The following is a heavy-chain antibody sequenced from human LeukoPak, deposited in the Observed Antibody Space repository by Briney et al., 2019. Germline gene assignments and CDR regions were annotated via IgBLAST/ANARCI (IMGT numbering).Heavy chain of an antibody. CDR1: GFTVSSYE. CDR3: ARGPSGNNNLWMDY. D-gene: IGHD3-10*01. V-gene: IGHV3-48*03. J-gene: IGHJ4*02. Sequence: GGSLRLSCAASGFTVSSYEMNWVRQAPGKGLEWHSYISSSGSTIYYADSVKGRFTISRDNAKTSVYLQMNSLRAEDTAVYYCARGPSGNNNLWMDYWGQGTLVSVS. CDR2: ISSSGSTI.